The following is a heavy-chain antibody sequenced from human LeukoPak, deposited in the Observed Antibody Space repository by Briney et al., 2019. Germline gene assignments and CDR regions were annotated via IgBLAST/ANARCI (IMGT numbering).Heavy chain of an antibody. D-gene: IGHD1-26*01. CDR3: TTAGWELYYFDY. CDR2: IKSKTDGGTT. V-gene: IGHV3-15*01. CDR1: GFTFSNAW. J-gene: IGHJ4*02. Sequence: GGALRLSCAASGFTFSNAWMSWVRQAPGKGLEWVGRIKSKTDGGTTDYAAPVKGRFTISRDDSKNTLYLQMNSLKTEDTAVYYCTTAGWELYYFDYGGQGTLVTVSS.